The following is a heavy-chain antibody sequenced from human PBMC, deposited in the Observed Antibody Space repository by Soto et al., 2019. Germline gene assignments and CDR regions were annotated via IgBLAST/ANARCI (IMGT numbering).Heavy chain of an antibody. J-gene: IGHJ5*02. V-gene: IGHV1-18*01. Sequence: QVQLVQSGGEVKRPGASVKVSCKTSGYTFSNYGITWVRQAPGQPLEWLGWISLYSDDTNYAQKFQGRVSMTPDTSTTTAYMELRSLRSDDTAVYYCARVVPGAEAWFGPWGQGTLVTVSS. CDR2: ISLYSDDT. D-gene: IGHD2-2*01. CDR3: ARVVPGAEAWFGP. CDR1: GYTFSNYG.